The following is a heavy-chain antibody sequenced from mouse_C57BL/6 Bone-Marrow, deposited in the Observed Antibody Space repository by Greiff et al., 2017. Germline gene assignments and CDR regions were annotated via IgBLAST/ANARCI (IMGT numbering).Heavy chain of an antibody. CDR1: GYTFTDYY. J-gene: IGHJ3*01. CDR2: INPYNGGT. Sequence: EVQLQQSGPVLVKPGASVKMSCKASGYTFTDYYMNWVKQSHGKSLEWIGVINPYNGGTSYNQKFKGKATLTVDKSSSTAYMELNSLTSEDSAVYYCARGGPWFAYWGQGTLVTVSA. V-gene: IGHV1-19*01. CDR3: ARGGPWFAY.